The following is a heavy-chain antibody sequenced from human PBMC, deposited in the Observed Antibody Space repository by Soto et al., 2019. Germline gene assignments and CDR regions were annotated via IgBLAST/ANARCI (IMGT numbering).Heavy chain of an antibody. J-gene: IGHJ4*02. CDR1: GYSFTTFW. CDR2: IYPGDSDT. Sequence: PGPSLTISCKGSGYSFTTFWIAWVRQMPGKGLEWMGIIYPGDSDTRYSPSFQGPVTISADKSISTAYLQWSSLKASDTAMYYCASQGAYSSSWYEWGQGTLVTVSS. CDR3: ASQGAYSSSWYE. V-gene: IGHV5-51*01. D-gene: IGHD6-13*01.